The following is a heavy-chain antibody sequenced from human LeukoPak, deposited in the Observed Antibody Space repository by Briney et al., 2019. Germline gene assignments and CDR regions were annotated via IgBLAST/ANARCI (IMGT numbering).Heavy chain of an antibody. Sequence: PGGSLRLSCAASGFTFSSYSMNWVRQAPGKGLEWVSSISSSSSYIYYADSVKGRFTISRDNAKNSVYLQMNSLRAEDTAVYYCARAGTGFSRLLDYWGQGTLVTASS. CDR1: GFTFSSYS. V-gene: IGHV3-21*01. D-gene: IGHD1-1*01. J-gene: IGHJ4*02. CDR3: ARAGTGFSRLLDY. CDR2: ISSSSSYI.